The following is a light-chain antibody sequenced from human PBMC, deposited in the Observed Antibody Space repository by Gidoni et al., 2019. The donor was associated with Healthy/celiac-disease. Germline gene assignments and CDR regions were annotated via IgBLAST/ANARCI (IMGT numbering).Light chain of an antibody. J-gene: IGKJ4*01. CDR3: QQYYSYPGLT. CDR2: AAS. CDR1: QGISSY. Sequence: AIRMTQSPSSFSASTGDRVPITCRASQGISSYLAWYQQKPGKAPKLLIYAASTLQSGVPSRFSGSGSGTDFTLTISCLQSEDFATYYCQQYYSYPGLTFGGGTKVEIK. V-gene: IGKV1-8*01.